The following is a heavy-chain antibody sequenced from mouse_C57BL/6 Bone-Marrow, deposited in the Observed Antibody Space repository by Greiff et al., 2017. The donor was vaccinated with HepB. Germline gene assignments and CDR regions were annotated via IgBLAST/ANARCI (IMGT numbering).Heavy chain of an antibody. CDR1: GFTFSDYG. D-gene: IGHD2-3*01. Sequence: EVMLVESGGGLVKPGGSLKLSCAASGFTFSDYGMHWVRQAPEKGLEWVAYISSGSSTIYYADTVKGRFTISRDNAKNTLFLQMTSLRSEDTAMYYCARRDGKAWFAYWGQGTLVTVSA. CDR2: ISSGSSTI. V-gene: IGHV5-17*01. CDR3: ARRDGKAWFAY. J-gene: IGHJ3*01.